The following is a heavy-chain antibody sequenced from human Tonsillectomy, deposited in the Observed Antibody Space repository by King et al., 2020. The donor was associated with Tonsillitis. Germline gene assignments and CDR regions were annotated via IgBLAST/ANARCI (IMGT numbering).Heavy chain of an antibody. D-gene: IGHD3-3*01. CDR3: ARVSRGDFWSGYFSLRWFDP. CDR1: GYSFTSYW. V-gene: IGHV5-10-1*01. J-gene: IGHJ5*02. CDR2: IDPSDSYT. Sequence: QLVQSGAEVKKPGESLRISCKGSGYSFTSYWISWVRQMPGKGLEWMGRIDPSDSYTNYSPSFQGHVTISADKSISTAYLQWSSLKASDTAMYYCARVSRGDFWSGYFSLRWFDPWGQGTLVTVSS.